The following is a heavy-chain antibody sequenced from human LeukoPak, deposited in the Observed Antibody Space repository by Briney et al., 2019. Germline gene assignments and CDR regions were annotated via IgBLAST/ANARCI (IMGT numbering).Heavy chain of an antibody. CDR2: ISSNGGST. CDR3: AREPYGSGSYSLDY. CDR1: GFTFSNAW. D-gene: IGHD3-10*01. J-gene: IGHJ4*02. V-gene: IGHV3-64*01. Sequence: GGSLRLSCAASGFTFSNAWMSWVRQAPGKGLEYVSAISSNGGSTYYANSVKGRFTISRDNSKNTLYLQMGSLRAEDMAVYYCAREPYGSGSYSLDYWGQGTLVTVSS.